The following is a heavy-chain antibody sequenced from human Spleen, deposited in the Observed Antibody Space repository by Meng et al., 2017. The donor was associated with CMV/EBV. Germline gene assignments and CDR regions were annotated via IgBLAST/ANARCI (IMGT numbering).Heavy chain of an antibody. D-gene: IGHD2-15*01. CDR1: GVSGVTLSHYW. V-gene: IGHV3-7*01. CDR3: VINNYCSGAGCYCP. J-gene: IGHJ5*02. CDR2: VIYDGSHV. Sequence: GESLKISCAASGVSGVTLSHYWMTWVRQAPGTGLEWVANVIYDGSHVNYVDSVKGRFTASRDNAKNSLYLQMNNLRVEDTAIYYCVINNYCSGAGCYCPWGQGTRVTVSS.